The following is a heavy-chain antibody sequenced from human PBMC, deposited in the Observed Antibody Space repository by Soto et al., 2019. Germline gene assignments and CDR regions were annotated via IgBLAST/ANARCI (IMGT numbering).Heavy chain of an antibody. D-gene: IGHD3-3*01. CDR2: INHSGST. CDR3: ARGALRFLEWLEPYYYYMDV. CDR1: GGSFIGYY. Sequence: PSETLSLTCAVYGGSFIGYYWSWIRQPPGKGLEWIGEINHSGSTNYNPSLKSRVTISVDTSKNQFSLKLSSVTAADTAVYYCARGALRFLEWLEPYYYYMDVWGKGTTVT. V-gene: IGHV4-34*01. J-gene: IGHJ6*03.